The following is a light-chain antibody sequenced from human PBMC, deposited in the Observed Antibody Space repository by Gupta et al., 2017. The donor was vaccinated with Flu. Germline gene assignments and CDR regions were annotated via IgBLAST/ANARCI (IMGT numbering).Light chain of an antibody. CDR3: LLYYGGPYWV. J-gene: IGLJ3*02. V-gene: IGLV7-43*01. CDR2: STS. CDR1: TGAVTSGHF. Sequence: TVTLTCASNTGAVTSGHFPNWIQQKPGQAPRSLIYSTSKKQSWTPARFSGSLLGDKAALTLSGVQPEDEAEYYCLLYYGGPYWVFGGGTKLTVL.